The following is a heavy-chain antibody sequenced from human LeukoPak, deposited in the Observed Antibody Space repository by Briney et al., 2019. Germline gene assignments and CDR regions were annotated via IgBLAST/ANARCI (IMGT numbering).Heavy chain of an antibody. CDR1: GFTFSDYY. CDR3: ARDCGGGSCYGPYDAFDI. CDR2: ISSSGSTI. D-gene: IGHD2-15*01. V-gene: IGHV3-11*04. Sequence: GGSLRLSCAAPGFTFSDYYMSWIRQAPGKGLEWVSYISSSGSTIYYADSVKGRFTISRDNAKNSLYVQMNSLRAEDTAVYYCARDCGGGSCYGPYDAFDIWGQGTMVTVSS. J-gene: IGHJ3*02.